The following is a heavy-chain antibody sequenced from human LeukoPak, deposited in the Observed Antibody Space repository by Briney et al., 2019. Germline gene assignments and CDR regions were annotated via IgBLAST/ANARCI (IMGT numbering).Heavy chain of an antibody. D-gene: IGHD6-19*01. J-gene: IGHJ3*02. Sequence: VASVKVSCKASGGTFSSYAISWVRQAPGQGLEWMGGIIPIFGTANYAQKFQGRVTITADESTSTAYMELSSLRSEDTAVYYCARDIQGIAVAGDAFDIWGQGTMVTVSS. CDR2: IIPIFGTA. CDR3: ARDIQGIAVAGDAFDI. V-gene: IGHV1-69*01. CDR1: GGTFSSYA.